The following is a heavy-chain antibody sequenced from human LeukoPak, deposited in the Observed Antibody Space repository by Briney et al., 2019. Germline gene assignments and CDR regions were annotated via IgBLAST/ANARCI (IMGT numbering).Heavy chain of an antibody. V-gene: IGHV3-48*03. CDR2: ISSSGSNR. CDR3: ARDLMIVMVEEEGSADY. CDR1: GFTFDDYG. J-gene: IGHJ4*02. D-gene: IGHD3-22*01. Sequence: GGSLRLSCAASGFTFDDYGMNWVRQAPGKGLEWVSYISSSGSNRYYADSVKGRFTISRDNAKNSVYLQMNSLRAEDTAVYYCARDLMIVMVEEEGSADYWGQGTLVTVSS.